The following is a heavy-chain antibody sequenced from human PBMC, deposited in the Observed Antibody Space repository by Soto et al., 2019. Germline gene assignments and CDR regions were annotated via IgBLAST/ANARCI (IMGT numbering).Heavy chain of an antibody. CDR2: ISYDGSNK. CDR1: GFTFSSYG. V-gene: IGHV3-30*18. Sequence: PAGSLRLSCAASGFTFSSYGMHWVRQAPGKGLEWVAVISYDGSNKYYADSVKGRFTISRDNSKNTLYLQMNSLRAEDTAVYYCMKDGADFGDNYYHSYGTHVSCPGIIVTAFS. D-gene: IGHD4-17*01. CDR3: MKDGADFGDNYYHSYGTHV. J-gene: IGHJ6*02.